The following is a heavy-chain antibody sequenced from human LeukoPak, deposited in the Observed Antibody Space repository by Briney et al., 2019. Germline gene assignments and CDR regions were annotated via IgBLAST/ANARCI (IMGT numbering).Heavy chain of an antibody. D-gene: IGHD3-22*01. CDR2: IYNGGHT. Sequence: GGSLRLSCIASGFTVSSNYMTWVRQAPGKGLQWVSIIYNGGHTYYADSVKGRFTISRDNSKNTLYLQMSSLRAEDTAVYYCVKDGYDSSGYYYYYYYGMDVWGQGTTVTVSS. J-gene: IGHJ6*02. V-gene: IGHV3-53*05. CDR3: VKDGYDSSGYYYYYYYGMDV. CDR1: GFTVSSNY.